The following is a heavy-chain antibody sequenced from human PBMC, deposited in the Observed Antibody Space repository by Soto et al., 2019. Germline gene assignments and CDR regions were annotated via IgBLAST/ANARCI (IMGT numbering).Heavy chain of an antibody. V-gene: IGHV3-48*01. CDR2: ISSSSSTI. J-gene: IGHJ3*02. Sequence: HPGGSLRLSCAASGFTFSSYSMNWVRQAPGKGLEWVSYISSSSSTIYYADSVKGRFTISRDNAKNSLYLQMNSLRAEDAAVYYCARDGYCSSPSCSDAFDIWGQGTMVTVSS. D-gene: IGHD2-2*03. CDR3: ARDGYCSSPSCSDAFDI. CDR1: GFTFSSYS.